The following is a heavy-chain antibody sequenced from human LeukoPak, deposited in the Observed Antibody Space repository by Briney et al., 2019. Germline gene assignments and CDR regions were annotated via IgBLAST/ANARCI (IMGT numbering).Heavy chain of an antibody. CDR2: ISSGSATI. Sequence: PGGSLRLSCAATGFTFRSHSMNWVRQAPGMGLEWVSYISSGSATIYYADSVKGRFTISRDNAKNSLYLQMSGLRDEDTAVYYCASGSYGQFDYWGQGTLVTVSS. CDR3: ASGSYGQFDY. V-gene: IGHV3-48*02. D-gene: IGHD3-16*01. J-gene: IGHJ4*02. CDR1: GFTFRSHS.